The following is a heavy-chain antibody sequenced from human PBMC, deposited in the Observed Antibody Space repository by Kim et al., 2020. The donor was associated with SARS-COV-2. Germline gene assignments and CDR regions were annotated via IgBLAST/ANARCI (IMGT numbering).Heavy chain of an antibody. J-gene: IGHJ4*02. CDR3: ARGGYYGSGSSDY. CDR2: IYYSGST. CDR1: GGSISSGDYY. V-gene: IGHV4-30-4*01. Sequence: SETLSLTCTVSGGSISSGDYYWSWIRQPPGKGLEWIGYIYYSGSTYYNPSLKSRVTISVDTSKNQFSLKLSSVTAADTAVYYCARGGYYGSGSSDYWGQGTLVTVSS. D-gene: IGHD3-10*01.